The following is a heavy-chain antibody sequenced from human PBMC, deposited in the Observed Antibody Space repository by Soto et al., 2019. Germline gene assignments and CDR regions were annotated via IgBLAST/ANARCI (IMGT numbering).Heavy chain of an antibody. Sequence: QVQLVQSGAEVKKPGSSVKVSCKASGGTFSSYTISWVRQAPGQGLEWMGRIIPILGIANYAQKFQGRVTITADKSTSTAYMELSSLRSEDTAVYYCANPGIAVAGARGLDYWGQGTLVTVSS. CDR1: GGTFSSYT. CDR3: ANPGIAVAGARGLDY. CDR2: IIPILGIA. D-gene: IGHD6-19*01. J-gene: IGHJ4*02. V-gene: IGHV1-69*02.